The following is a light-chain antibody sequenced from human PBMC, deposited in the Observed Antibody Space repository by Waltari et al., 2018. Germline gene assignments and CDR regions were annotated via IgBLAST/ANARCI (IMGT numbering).Light chain of an antibody. V-gene: IGKV3-11*01. J-gene: IGKJ2*01. CDR2: DAS. CDR1: QSVSSS. CDR3: QQRSNWPYT. Sequence: EIVLTQSPATLSLSPGDRATLSCRASQSVSSSLAWYQQKPGQAPGLLIYDASNRAPGIPARFRGSGSATDFTLTISSLGPEDFAVYYYQQRSNWPYTFGQGTKLEIK.